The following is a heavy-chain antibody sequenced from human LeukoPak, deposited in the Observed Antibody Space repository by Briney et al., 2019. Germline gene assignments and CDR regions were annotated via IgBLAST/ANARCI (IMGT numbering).Heavy chain of an antibody. CDR2: ISGSGVST. V-gene: IGHV3-23*01. CDR1: GFSFGNYA. CDR3: ARKRWLQLYYFDY. D-gene: IGHD5-24*01. J-gene: IGHJ4*02. Sequence: PGGPLRLSCAASGFSFGNYALSWVRQAPGKGPEWVSSISGSGVSTYYADSVKGRFTISRDNPKNTLYMQMNSLRAEDTAVYYCARKRWLQLYYFDYWGQGTLVTVSS.